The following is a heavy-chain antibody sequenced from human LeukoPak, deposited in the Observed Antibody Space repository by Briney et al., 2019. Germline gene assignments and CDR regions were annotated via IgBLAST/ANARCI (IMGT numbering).Heavy chain of an antibody. Sequence: GGSLRLSCAASGFTFSSYWMHWVRQAPGKGLVWVSRINSDGSSTSYADSVKGRFTISRDDSKNTLYLQMNSLKTEDTAVYYCTTGYGYWGQGTLVTVSS. CDR2: INSDGSST. J-gene: IGHJ4*02. V-gene: IGHV3-74*01. CDR3: TTGYGY. CDR1: GFTFSSYW. D-gene: IGHD3-16*01.